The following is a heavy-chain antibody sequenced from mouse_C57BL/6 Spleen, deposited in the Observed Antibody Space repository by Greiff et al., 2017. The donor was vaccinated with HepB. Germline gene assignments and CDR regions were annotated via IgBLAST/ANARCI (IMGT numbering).Heavy chain of an antibody. CDR1: GFTFSSYG. CDR2: ICSGGSYT. J-gene: IGHJ3*01. V-gene: IGHV5-6*02. CDR3: ARLYYGNCGFAY. D-gene: IGHD2-1*01. Sequence: VKLVESGGDLVKPGGSLKLSCAASGFTFSSYGMSWVRQTPDKRLEWVATICSGGSYTYYPDSVKGRFTMSRDNAKNTLYLQMSSLTSEDTAMYYCARLYYGNCGFAYWGPGTLVTVSA.